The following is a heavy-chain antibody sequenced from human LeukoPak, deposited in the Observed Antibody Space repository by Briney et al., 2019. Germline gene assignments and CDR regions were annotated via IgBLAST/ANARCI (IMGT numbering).Heavy chain of an antibody. Sequence: SETLSLTCTVSGGSISSYYWSWIRQPPGKGLEWIGYIYYSGSTNYNPSLKSRVTISVDTSKNQFSLKLSSVTAADTAVYYCARRAGGYSHPYDYWGQGTLVTVSS. CDR1: GGSISSYY. J-gene: IGHJ4*02. V-gene: IGHV4-59*01. CDR3: ARRAGGYSHPYDY. D-gene: IGHD4-23*01. CDR2: IYYSGST.